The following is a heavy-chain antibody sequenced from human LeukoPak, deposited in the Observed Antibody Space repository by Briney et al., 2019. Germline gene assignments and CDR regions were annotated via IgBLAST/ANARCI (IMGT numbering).Heavy chain of an antibody. V-gene: IGHV3-9*01. Sequence: QSGGSLRLSCAASGFTFDDYAVHWVRQAPGKGLEWVSGISWNSGSIGYADSVKGRFTISRDNAKTSLYLQMNSLRPDDTADYYCVRALSGTDDYWGQGTLVTVSS. CDR1: GFTFDDYA. J-gene: IGHJ4*02. CDR3: VRALSGTDDY. D-gene: IGHD2-15*01. CDR2: ISWNSGSI.